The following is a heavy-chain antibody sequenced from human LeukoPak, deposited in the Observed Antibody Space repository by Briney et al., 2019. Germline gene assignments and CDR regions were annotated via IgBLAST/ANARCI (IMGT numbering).Heavy chain of an antibody. CDR2: IYYSGST. D-gene: IGHD5-18*01. Sequence: KPSETLSLTCTVSGGSISSYYWSWIRQPPGKGLEWIGYIYYSGSTNYNPSLKSRVTISVDTSKNQFSLKLSSVTAADTAVYYCARVTPIQLWLPHSGYYFDYWGQGTLVTVSS. V-gene: IGHV4-59*01. CDR3: ARVTPIQLWLPHSGYYFDY. J-gene: IGHJ4*02. CDR1: GGSISSYY.